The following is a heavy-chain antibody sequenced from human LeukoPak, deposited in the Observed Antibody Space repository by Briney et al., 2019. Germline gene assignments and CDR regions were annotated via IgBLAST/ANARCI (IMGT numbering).Heavy chain of an antibody. V-gene: IGHV3-21*01. CDR1: RFTFSTYT. D-gene: IGHD5-12*01. J-gene: IGHJ4*02. Sequence: GGSLRLSCAASRFTFSTYTMNWVRQAPGKGLEWVSSISSSSSYIYYADSVKGRFTISRDNAKNSLYLQMNTLRAEDTAVYYCAKGGYQYYFDYWGQGTLVTVSS. CDR3: AKGGYQYYFDY. CDR2: ISSSSSYI.